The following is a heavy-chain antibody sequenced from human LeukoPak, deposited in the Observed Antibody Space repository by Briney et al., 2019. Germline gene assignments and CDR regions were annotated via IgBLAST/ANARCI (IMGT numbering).Heavy chain of an antibody. CDR3: ARGGHRTGTTSWDNWFDP. D-gene: IGHD1-1*01. CDR1: GYTFTSYY. CDR2: INPSGGST. Sequence: ASVKVSCKASGYTFTSYYMHWVRQAPGQGLEWMGIINPSGGSTSYAQKFQGRVTMTRDTSISTAYMELSRLRSDDTAVYYCARGGHRTGTTSWDNWFDPWGQGTLATVSS. V-gene: IGHV1-46*01. J-gene: IGHJ5*02.